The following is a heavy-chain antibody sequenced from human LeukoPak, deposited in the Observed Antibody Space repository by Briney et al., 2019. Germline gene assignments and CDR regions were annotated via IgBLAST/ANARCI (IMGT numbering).Heavy chain of an antibody. Sequence: SGGSLRLSCAASGFTFSSYAMSWVRQAPGKGLEWVSAISGSGGSTYYADSVKGRFTISRDNSKNTLYLQMNSLRSEDTAVYYCASEGGTVGAFDIWGQGTMVTVSS. CDR1: GFTFSSYA. V-gene: IGHV3-23*01. CDR3: ASEGGTVGAFDI. CDR2: ISGSGGST. J-gene: IGHJ3*02. D-gene: IGHD2-15*01.